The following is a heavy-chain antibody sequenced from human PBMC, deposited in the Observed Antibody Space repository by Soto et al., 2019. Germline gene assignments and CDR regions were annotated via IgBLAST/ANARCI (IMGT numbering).Heavy chain of an antibody. CDR3: ASTSY. V-gene: IGHV3-30*03. CDR2: ISADGSQK. Sequence: QVQLVESGGDVVQPGKSLRLSCAASGFPFSSFGLHWVRQAPGKGPEWVAVISADGSQKFYADSVMGRFTISRDNLRNTLFLQMNTLGPADTAVYYCASTSYWGQGTQVTVSS. CDR1: GFPFSSFG. J-gene: IGHJ4*02.